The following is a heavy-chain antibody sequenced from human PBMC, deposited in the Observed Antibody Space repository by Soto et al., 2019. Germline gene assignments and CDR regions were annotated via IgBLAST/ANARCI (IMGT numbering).Heavy chain of an antibody. CDR3: ARGGSGPTRSKYYYGMDV. Sequence: WASVKVSCKASGGTFSSYAISWVRQAPGQGLEWMGGIIPIFGTANYAQKFQGRVTITADESTSTAYMELSSLRSEDTAVYYCARGGSGPTRSKYYYGMDVWGQGTTVTVSS. CDR1: GGTFSSYA. CDR2: IIPIFGTA. D-gene: IGHD6-19*01. J-gene: IGHJ6*02. V-gene: IGHV1-69*13.